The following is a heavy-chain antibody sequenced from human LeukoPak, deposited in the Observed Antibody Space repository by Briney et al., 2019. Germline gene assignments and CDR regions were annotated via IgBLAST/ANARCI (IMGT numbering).Heavy chain of an antibody. CDR1: GFTFSSYW. D-gene: IGHD5-24*01. J-gene: IGHJ4*02. V-gene: IGHV3-7*01. CDR2: IKEDGSET. Sequence: GGSLRLSCAASGFTFSSYWMSWVRQAPGKGLECLANIKEDGSETYYADSVKGRFTISRDNPKNLLFLQINSLRVEDTAVYYCAREAPRRGETRDGYRWGQGTVVTVSS. CDR3: AREAPRRGETRDGYR.